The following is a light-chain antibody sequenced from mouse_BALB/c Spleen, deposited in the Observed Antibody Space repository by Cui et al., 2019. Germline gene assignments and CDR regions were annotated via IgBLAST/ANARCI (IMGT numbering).Light chain of an antibody. J-gene: IGKJ5*01. CDR3: QHHHGTPPELT. V-gene: IGKV12-44*01. CDR1: ENMYGY. Sequence: DIQMHQSPASLSASVGETVTITCRASENMYGYKAWYQQKQRKAPQLLVYNAKTLAEGVPSRFRGSGSGTQFALKINSLQPEDFGSYDCQHHHGTPPELTFGAGTKLELK. CDR2: NAK.